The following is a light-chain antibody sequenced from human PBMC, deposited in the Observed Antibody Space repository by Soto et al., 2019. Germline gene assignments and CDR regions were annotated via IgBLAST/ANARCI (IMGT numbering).Light chain of an antibody. CDR1: TGAVTSDNY. Sequence: QAVVTQEPSLTVSPGGTVTLTCASSTGAVTSDNYPNWFQLKPGQAPKSVIYSTSNKHSWTPARFSGSLLGGKAALTLSGVQPEDEDEYYCLLYYGGVYVFGSGTKVTVL. V-gene: IGLV7-43*01. J-gene: IGLJ1*01. CDR3: LLYYGGVYV. CDR2: STS.